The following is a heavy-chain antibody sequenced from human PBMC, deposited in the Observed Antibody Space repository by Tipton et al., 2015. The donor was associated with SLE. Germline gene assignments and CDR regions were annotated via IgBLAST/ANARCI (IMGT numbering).Heavy chain of an antibody. D-gene: IGHD3-10*01. J-gene: IGHJ6*02. CDR3: AREGTKDDSYSYYGRDV. V-gene: IGHV4-4*07. Sequence: TLSLTCTVSGGSISSYYWSWIRQPAGKGLEWIGRIYTSGSTNYNPSLKSRVTISVDTSKNQFSLKLSSVTAADTAVYYCAREGTKDDSYSYYGRDVWGQWTTVTVSS. CDR2: IYTSGST. CDR1: GGSISSYY.